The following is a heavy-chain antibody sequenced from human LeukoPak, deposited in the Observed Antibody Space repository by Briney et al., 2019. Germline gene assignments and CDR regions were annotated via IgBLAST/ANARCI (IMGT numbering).Heavy chain of an antibody. J-gene: IGHJ4*02. CDR3: ASAVTSSGWYYFDY. CDR2: IYTGGNT. V-gene: IGHV3-66*01. D-gene: IGHD6-19*01. Sequence: PGGSLRLSCAASGFTVSSNYMSWVRQAPGKGLEWVSIIYTGGNTYYADSVKGRFTISRDSSKNTLYLQMNSLRAEDTAVYYCASAVTSSGWYYFDYWGQGTLVTVSS. CDR1: GFTVSSNY.